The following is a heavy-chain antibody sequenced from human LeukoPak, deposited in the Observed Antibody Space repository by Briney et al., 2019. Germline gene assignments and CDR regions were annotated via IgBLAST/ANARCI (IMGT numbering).Heavy chain of an antibody. CDR1: GYTFTGYY. J-gene: IGHJ4*02. Sequence: ASVKVSCTASGYTFTGYYMHWVRQAPGQGLEWMGWINPSSGGTNYAQKFQGRVTMTRDTSISTAYMELSRLRSDDTAVYYCARSQTRDYWGQGTLVTVSS. V-gene: IGHV1-2*02. CDR3: ARSQTRDY. CDR2: INPSSGGT.